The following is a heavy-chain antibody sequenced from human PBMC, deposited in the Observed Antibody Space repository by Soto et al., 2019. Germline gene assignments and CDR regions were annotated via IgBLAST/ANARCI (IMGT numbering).Heavy chain of an antibody. CDR2: IIPIFGTV. J-gene: IGHJ2*01. Sequence: QVQLVQSGAEVKKPGSSVKVSCKASGGTFSNYPISWVRQAPGQGLEWMGGIIPIFGTVNYAQKFQGRVTITADDSTRTADMGLSSLRSEDTAVYYCARGNHRWLEMWYFDLWGRGTLVTVSS. CDR3: ARGNHRWLEMWYFDL. D-gene: IGHD5-12*01. V-gene: IGHV1-69*12. CDR1: GGTFSNYP.